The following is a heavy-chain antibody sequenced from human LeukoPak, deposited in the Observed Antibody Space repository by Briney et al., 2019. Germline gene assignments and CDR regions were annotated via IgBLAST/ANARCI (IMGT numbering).Heavy chain of an antibody. CDR3: AMGIRFLEWLPMDV. CDR1: GGTFSSYA. CDR2: VIPIFGTA. V-gene: IGHV1-69*01. D-gene: IGHD3-3*01. J-gene: IGHJ6*02. Sequence: SVKVSCKASGGTFSSYAISWVRQAPGQGLEWMGGVIPIFGTANYAQKFQGRVTITADESTSTAYMELSSLRSEDTAVYYCAMGIRFLEWLPMDVWGQGTTVTVSS.